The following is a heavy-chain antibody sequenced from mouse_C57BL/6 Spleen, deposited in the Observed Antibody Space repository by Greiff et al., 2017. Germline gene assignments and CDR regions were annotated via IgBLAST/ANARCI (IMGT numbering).Heavy chain of an antibody. CDR3: TRAELGMDY. V-gene: IGHV5-9-1*02. J-gene: IGHJ2*01. D-gene: IGHD4-1*01. CDR1: GFTFSSYA. CDR2: ISSGGDYI. Sequence: DVMLVESGEGLVKPGGSLKLSCAASGFTFSSYAMSWVRQTPEKRLEWVAYISSGGDYIYYADTVKGRFTISRDNARNTLYLQMSSLKSEDTAMYYCTRAELGMDYWGQGTTLTVSS.